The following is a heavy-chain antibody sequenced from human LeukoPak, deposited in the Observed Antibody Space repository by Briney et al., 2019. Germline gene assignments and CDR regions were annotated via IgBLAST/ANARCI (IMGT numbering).Heavy chain of an antibody. CDR2: IKQDGSEK. Sequence: PGGSLRLFCAASGFTFSSYWMSWVRHAPGKGLEGVANIKQDGSEKYYVDSVKGRFTISRDNAKSSLYLQMNSLRAEDTAVYYCAREPYYYDSSGYLTDYWGQGTLVTVSS. D-gene: IGHD3-22*01. V-gene: IGHV3-7*01. J-gene: IGHJ4*02. CDR3: AREPYYYDSSGYLTDY. CDR1: GFTFSSYW.